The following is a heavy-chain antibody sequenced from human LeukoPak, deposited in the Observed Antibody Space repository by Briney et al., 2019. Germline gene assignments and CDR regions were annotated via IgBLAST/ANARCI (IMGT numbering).Heavy chain of an antibody. J-gene: IGHJ6*02. V-gene: IGHV4-30-4*08. CDR3: ARGDIQNYGMDV. CDR1: TFGDYA. D-gene: IGHD5-12*01. Sequence: TFGDYAMSWIRQPPGKGLEWIGYIYYSGSTYYNPSLKSRVTISVDTSKNQFSLKLTSVTAADTAVYYCARGDIQNYGMDVWGQGTTVTVSS. CDR2: IYYSGST.